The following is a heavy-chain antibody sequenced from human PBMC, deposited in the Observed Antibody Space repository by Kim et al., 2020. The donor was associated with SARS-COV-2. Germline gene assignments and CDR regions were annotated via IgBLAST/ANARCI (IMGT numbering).Heavy chain of an antibody. CDR3: ARGGDSSGRFDY. D-gene: IGHD3-22*01. V-gene: IGHV4-34*01. J-gene: IGHJ4*02. Sequence: NYHPSLKSRVTMSVDTSKNQFSLKLSYVTAADTAMYYCARGGDSSGRFDYWGQGTLVTVST.